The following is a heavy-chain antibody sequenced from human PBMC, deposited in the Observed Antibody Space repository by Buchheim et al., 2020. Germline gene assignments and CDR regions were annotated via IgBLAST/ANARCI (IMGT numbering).Heavy chain of an antibody. D-gene: IGHD6-13*01. V-gene: IGHV3-7*01. Sequence: EVQLVESGGGLVQPGGSLRLSCAASGFTFSTHWMTWVRQAPGKGLEWLANIKPDGSQKHYVDSVKGRFTISRDNAKNSLSLQMNSLRAEDTAVYYCARDPYSRPPRGFDYWGQGTL. J-gene: IGHJ4*02. CDR2: IKPDGSQK. CDR1: GFTFSTHW. CDR3: ARDPYSRPPRGFDY.